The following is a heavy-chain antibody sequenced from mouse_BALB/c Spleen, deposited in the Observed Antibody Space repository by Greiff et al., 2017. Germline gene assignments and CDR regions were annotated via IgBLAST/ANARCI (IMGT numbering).Heavy chain of an antibody. D-gene: IGHD1-1*01. CDR2: IDPENGNT. J-gene: IGHJ4*01. V-gene: IGHV14-1*02. Sequence: EVKLVESGAELVRPGALVKLSCKASGFNIKDYYMHWVKQRPEQGLEWIGWIDPENGNTIYDPKFQGKASITADTSSNTAYLQLSSLTSEDTAVYYCARGTTVVARDAMDYWGQGTSVTVSS. CDR3: ARGTTVVARDAMDY. CDR1: GFNIKDYY.